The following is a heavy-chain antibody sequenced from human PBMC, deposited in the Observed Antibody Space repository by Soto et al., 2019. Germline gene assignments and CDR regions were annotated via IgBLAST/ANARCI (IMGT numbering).Heavy chain of an antibody. Sequence: EVDPVESGGGLAQPGRSLRLSCVASGFTFDDHGMHWVRQIPGRGLEWVSGISWNSGSIGYAESVKGRFTFFRDNAKNSLYLEMNSLRQEDTALYYCVRDTSSGWHLKDHWGQGVQVSVSS. CDR2: ISWNSGSI. CDR3: VRDTSSGWHLKDH. J-gene: IGHJ4*02. V-gene: IGHV3-9*01. D-gene: IGHD3-9*01. CDR1: GFTFDDHG.